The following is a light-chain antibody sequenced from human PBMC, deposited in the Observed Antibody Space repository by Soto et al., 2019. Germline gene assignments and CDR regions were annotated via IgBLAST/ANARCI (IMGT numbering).Light chain of an antibody. CDR2: DVS. V-gene: IGLV2-11*01. J-gene: IGLJ1*01. CDR3: CSYAGRYTWV. CDR1: SSDVGGYNY. Sequence: QSALTQPRSVSGSPGQSVTISCTGTSSDVGGYNYVSWYQQHPGKAPKLMIYDVSKRPSGVPDRFSGSKSGNTASLTISGLQAEDEAAYYCCSYAGRYTWVFGTGTKVTVL.